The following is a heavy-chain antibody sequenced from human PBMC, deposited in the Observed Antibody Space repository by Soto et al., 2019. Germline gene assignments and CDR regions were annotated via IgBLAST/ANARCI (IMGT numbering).Heavy chain of an antibody. CDR3: AKDNSSGWSDLFDY. V-gene: IGHV3-9*01. D-gene: IGHD6-19*01. CDR2: ISWNSGSI. Sequence: GGSLRLSCAASGFTFDDYAMHWVRQAPGKGLEWVSGISWNSGSIGYADSVKGRFTISRDNAKNSLYLQMNSLRAEDTALYYCAKDNSSGWSDLFDYWGQGTLVTVSS. J-gene: IGHJ4*02. CDR1: GFTFDDYA.